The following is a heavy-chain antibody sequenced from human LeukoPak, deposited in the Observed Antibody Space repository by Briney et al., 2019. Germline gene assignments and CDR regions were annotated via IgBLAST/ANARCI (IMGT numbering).Heavy chain of an antibody. CDR2: MNPNSGNT. CDR3: ARVDGYSYGGNFDY. D-gene: IGHD5-18*01. Sequence: ASVKVSCKASGYTFTSDDINWVRQATGQGLEWMGWMNPNSGNTGYAQKFQGRVTMTRNTSISTAYMELSSLRSEDTAVYYCARVDGYSYGGNFDYWGQGTLVTVSS. CDR1: GYTFTSDD. V-gene: IGHV1-8*01. J-gene: IGHJ4*02.